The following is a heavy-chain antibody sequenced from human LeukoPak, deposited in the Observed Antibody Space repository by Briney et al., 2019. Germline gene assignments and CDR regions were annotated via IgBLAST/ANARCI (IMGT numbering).Heavy chain of an antibody. Sequence: GGSLRLSCATSGFTFSSYAMSWVCQAPGKGLEWVSAISGSGGSTYYADSVKGRFTISRDNSKNTLYLQMNSLRAEDTAVYYCARGGILVYYYYGMDVWGKGTTVTVSS. CDR3: ARGGILVYYYYGMDV. J-gene: IGHJ6*04. CDR2: ISGSGGST. V-gene: IGHV3-23*01. D-gene: IGHD1-14*01. CDR1: GFTFSSYA.